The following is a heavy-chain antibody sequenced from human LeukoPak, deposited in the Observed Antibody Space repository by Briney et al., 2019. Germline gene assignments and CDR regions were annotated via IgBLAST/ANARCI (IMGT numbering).Heavy chain of an antibody. CDR1: GGSFSGYY. V-gene: IGHV4-34*01. CDR3: ARQKRLLRYFDWLLSYYFDY. Sequence: PSETLSLTCAVYGGSFSGYYWSWIRQPPGKGLEWIGEINHSGSTNYNPSLKSRVTISVDTSKNQFSLKLSSVTAADTAVYYCARQKRLLRYFDWLLSYYFDYWGQGTLVTVSS. J-gene: IGHJ4*02. D-gene: IGHD3-9*01. CDR2: INHSGST.